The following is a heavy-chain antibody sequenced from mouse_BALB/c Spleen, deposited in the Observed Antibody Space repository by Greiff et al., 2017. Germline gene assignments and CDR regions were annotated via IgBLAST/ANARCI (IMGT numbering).Heavy chain of an antibody. CDR2: IDPYNGGT. J-gene: IGHJ4*01. Sequence: VQLQQSGPELVKPGASVKVSCKASGYAFTSYNMYWVKQSHGKSLEWIGYIDPYNGGTSYNQKFKGKATLTVDKSSSTAYMHLNSLTSKDSAVYYCARRGTTVVAYYYAMDYWGQGTSVTVSS. CDR1: GYAFTSYN. V-gene: IGHV1S135*01. D-gene: IGHD1-1*01. CDR3: ARRGTTVVAYYYAMDY.